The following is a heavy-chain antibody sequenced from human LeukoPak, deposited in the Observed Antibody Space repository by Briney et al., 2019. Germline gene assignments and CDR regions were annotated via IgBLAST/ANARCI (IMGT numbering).Heavy chain of an antibody. CDR3: ARALYSSSWYHGYFDY. Sequence: SVKVSCKASGGTFSSFGLSWVRQAPGQGLEWMGGIIPIFGTANYAQNSQGRVTITADASTSTAYMELSGLRSEDTAVYYCARALYSSSWYHGYFDYWGQGTLVTVSS. CDR1: GGTFSSFG. CDR2: IIPIFGTA. V-gene: IGHV1-69*13. D-gene: IGHD6-13*01. J-gene: IGHJ4*02.